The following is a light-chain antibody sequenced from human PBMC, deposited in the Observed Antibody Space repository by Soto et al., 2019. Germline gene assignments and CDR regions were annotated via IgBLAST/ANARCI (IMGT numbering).Light chain of an antibody. CDR1: QSVVSDY. Sequence: EIVLTQSPDTLSLSPGEGVTLSCRASQSVVSDYVAWYQQKPGQAPMLLIYGATIRATGLPASFSGSWSGTDFTLTISRQEREDFAVYYCQQYGGAEYTFCPGTKL. CDR3: QQYGGAEYT. V-gene: IGKV3-20*01. CDR2: GAT. J-gene: IGKJ2*01.